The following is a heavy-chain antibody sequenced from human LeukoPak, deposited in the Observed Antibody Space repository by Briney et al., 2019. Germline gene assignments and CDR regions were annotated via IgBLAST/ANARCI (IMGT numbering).Heavy chain of an antibody. J-gene: IGHJ5*02. CDR3: ATDLRYSSGPHWFDP. CDR2: FDPEDGET. V-gene: IGHV1-24*01. CDR1: GYTLTELS. D-gene: IGHD6-19*01. Sequence: ASVKDSCKVSGYTLTELSMHWVRQAPGKGLEWMGGFDPEDGETIYAQKFQGRVTMTEDTSTDTAYMELSSLRSEDTAVYYCATDLRYSSGPHWFDPWGQGTLVTVSS.